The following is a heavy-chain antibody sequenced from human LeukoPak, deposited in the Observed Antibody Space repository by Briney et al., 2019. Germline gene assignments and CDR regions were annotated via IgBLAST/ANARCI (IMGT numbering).Heavy chain of an antibody. J-gene: IGHJ6*02. CDR2: ISGSGGST. CDR1: GFTFSSYA. Sequence: PGGSLRLSCAASGFTFSSYAMSWVRQAPGKGLEWVSAISGSGGSTYYADSVKGRFTISRDNSKNTLYLQMNSLRAEDTAVYYCAKGQRDSSGYYSYYYYGIAVWGQGTTVTVSS. CDR3: AKGQRDSSGYYSYYYYGIAV. V-gene: IGHV3-23*01. D-gene: IGHD3-22*01.